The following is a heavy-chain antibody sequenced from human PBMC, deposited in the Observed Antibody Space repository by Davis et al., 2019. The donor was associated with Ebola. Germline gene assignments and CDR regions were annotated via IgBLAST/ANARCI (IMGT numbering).Heavy chain of an antibody. V-gene: IGHV1-3*01. CDR2: INAGNGHT. Sequence: ASVKVSCKASGFILTNYAIHWVRQAAGQTLEWMGWINAGNGHTKYSQKFQGRVTITRDTSASTAYMELSSLRSEDTAVYYCARDVGIAAAGTVGDDYWGQGTLVTVSS. J-gene: IGHJ4*02. CDR1: GFILTNYA. CDR3: ARDVGIAAAGTVGDDY. D-gene: IGHD6-13*01.